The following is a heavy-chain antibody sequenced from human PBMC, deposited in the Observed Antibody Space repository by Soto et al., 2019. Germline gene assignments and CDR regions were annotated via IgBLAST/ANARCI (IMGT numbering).Heavy chain of an antibody. CDR2: IYHSGST. V-gene: IGHV4-4*02. Sequence: QVQLQESGPGLVKPSGTLSLTCAVSGGSISSSNWWSWVRQPPGKGLEWIGEIYHSGSTNYNPSLKRRLXISVDKSKNQFSLKLSSVTAADTAVYYCAKVSGSYYYGMDVWGQGTTVTVSS. J-gene: IGHJ6*02. CDR1: GGSISSSNW. CDR3: AKVSGSYYYGMDV. D-gene: IGHD1-26*01.